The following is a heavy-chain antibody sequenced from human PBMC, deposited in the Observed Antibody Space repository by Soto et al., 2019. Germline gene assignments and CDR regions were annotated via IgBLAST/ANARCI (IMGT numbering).Heavy chain of an antibody. J-gene: IGHJ4*02. CDR1: GFTFSSYS. CDR3: ARDRGSSSLNY. D-gene: IGHD6-13*01. CDR2: ISSSSSYI. V-gene: IGHV3-21*01. Sequence: EVQLVESGGGLLKPGGSLRLSCAASGFTFSSYSMNWVRQSPGKGLEWVSSISSSSSYIYYADSVKGRFTIARDNAKNSLYLQMNSLRGEDTAVYYCARDRGSSSLNYWGQGTLVTVSS.